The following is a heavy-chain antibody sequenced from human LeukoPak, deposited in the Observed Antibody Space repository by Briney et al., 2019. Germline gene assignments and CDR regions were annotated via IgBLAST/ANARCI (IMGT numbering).Heavy chain of an antibody. V-gene: IGHV1-18*01. J-gene: IGHJ4*02. CDR2: ISAYNGNT. CDR3: ARDREWFGELSTYFDY. CDR1: GYTFTSYG. D-gene: IGHD3-10*01. Sequence: GASVEVSCKASGYTFTSYGISWVRQAPGQGLEWMGWISAYNGNTNYAQKLQGRVTMTTDTSTSTAYMELSRLRSDDTAVYYCARDREWFGELSTYFDYWGQGTLVTVCS.